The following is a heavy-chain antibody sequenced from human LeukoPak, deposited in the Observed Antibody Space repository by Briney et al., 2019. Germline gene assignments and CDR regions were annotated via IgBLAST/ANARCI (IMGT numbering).Heavy chain of an antibody. D-gene: IGHD6-13*01. CDR3: AREGGTSSWSPGYFDS. CDR2: INQDGGEI. CDR1: GFTFSIYW. V-gene: IGHV3-7*01. Sequence: GGSLRLSCAASGFTFSIYWMTWVRQAPGKGLEWVANINQDGGEIHYVDSVKGRFTISRDNAKSSVFLQMNSPRAEDTAVYYCAREGGTSSWSPGYFDSWGQGTLVTVSS. J-gene: IGHJ4*02.